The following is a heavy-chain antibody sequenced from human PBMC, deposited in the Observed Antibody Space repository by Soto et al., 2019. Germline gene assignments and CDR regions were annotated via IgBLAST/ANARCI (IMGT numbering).Heavy chain of an antibody. V-gene: IGHV3-30*18. Sequence: QVQLVESGGGVVQPGRSLRLSCAASGFTFSSYGMHWVRQAPGKGQEWVAVISYDGSNKYYADSVKGRFTISRDNSKNTLYLQMNSLRAEDTAVYYCAQGGTTGTVDYSGQGTLVTVSS. J-gene: IGHJ4*02. CDR2: ISYDGSNK. CDR1: GFTFSSYG. CDR3: AQGGTTGTVDY. D-gene: IGHD1-1*01.